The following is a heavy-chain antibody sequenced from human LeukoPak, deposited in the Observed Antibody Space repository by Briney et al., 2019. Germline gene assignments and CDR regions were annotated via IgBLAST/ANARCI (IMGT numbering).Heavy chain of an antibody. CDR3: AKDRYYYGSSGSIYFDY. D-gene: IGHD3-22*01. J-gene: IGHJ4*02. CDR1: AFTLSSYG. Sequence: PGGSLRLSCAASAFTLSSYGMHWVRQAPGKGLEWVAVISYDGSNKYYADSVKGRFTISRDNSKNTLYLQMNSLRAEDTAVYYCAKDRYYYGSSGSIYFDYWGQGTLVTVSS. CDR2: ISYDGSNK. V-gene: IGHV3-30*18.